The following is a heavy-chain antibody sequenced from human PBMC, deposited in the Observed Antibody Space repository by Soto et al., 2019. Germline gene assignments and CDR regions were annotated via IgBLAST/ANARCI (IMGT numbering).Heavy chain of an antibody. CDR3: ARIYCAGGTCYRLGGFYYGMDV. CDR1: GFSLNTGGMG. V-gene: IGHV2-5*02. J-gene: IGHJ6*02. CDR2: MYWDENK. Sequence: QITLKESGPTLVKPTQTLTLTCTCTGFSLNTGGMGVGWIRQPPGKALEWLALMYWDENKFYSPSLKSRLTTPNDTSKNXXVXTXXQMDPVDTATYFCARIYCAGGTCYRLGGFYYGMDVWGQGTTVTVSS. D-gene: IGHD2-8*02.